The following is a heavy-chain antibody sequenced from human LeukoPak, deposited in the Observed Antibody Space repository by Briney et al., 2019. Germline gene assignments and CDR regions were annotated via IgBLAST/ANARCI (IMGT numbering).Heavy chain of an antibody. CDR1: GFTFSSYG. D-gene: IGHD3/OR15-3a*01. CDR3: ARLDWTYFDY. J-gene: IGHJ4*02. CDR2: IRYDGSNK. Sequence: GGSLRLSCAASGFTFSSYGMHWVRQAPGKGLEWVAFIRYDGSNKYYADSVKGRFTISRDNSKNTLYLQMNSLRAEDTAVYYCARLDWTYFDYWGQGTLVTVSS. V-gene: IGHV3-30*02.